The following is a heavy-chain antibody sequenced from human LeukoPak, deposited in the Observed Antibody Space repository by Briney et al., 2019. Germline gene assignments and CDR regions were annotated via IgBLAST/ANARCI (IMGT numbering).Heavy chain of an antibody. J-gene: IGHJ4*02. V-gene: IGHV3-15*01. CDR1: GFTFSNAW. CDR2: IKSKTDGGTT. Sequence: GGSPRLSRAASGFTFSNAWMSRVRQAPGKGLEWVGRIKSKTDGGTTDYAAPVKGRFTISRDDSKNTLYLQMNSLKTEDTAVYYCTTVDNWNYPDYWGQGTLVTVSS. D-gene: IGHD1-20*01. CDR3: TTVDNWNYPDY.